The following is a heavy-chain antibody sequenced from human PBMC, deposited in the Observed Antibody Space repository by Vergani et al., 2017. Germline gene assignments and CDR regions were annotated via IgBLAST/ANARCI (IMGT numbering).Heavy chain of an antibody. Sequence: QLQLQESGPGLVKPSETLSLTCTVSGGSISSYYWSWIRQPPGKGLEWIGYIYYSGSTSYNPSLKSRVTISVDTSKNQFSLKLSSVTAADTAVYYCARLSSSSGLWGQGTLVTVSS. V-gene: IGHV4-59*08. CDR1: GGSISSYY. CDR2: IYYSGST. D-gene: IGHD6-6*01. J-gene: IGHJ4*02. CDR3: ARLSSSSGL.